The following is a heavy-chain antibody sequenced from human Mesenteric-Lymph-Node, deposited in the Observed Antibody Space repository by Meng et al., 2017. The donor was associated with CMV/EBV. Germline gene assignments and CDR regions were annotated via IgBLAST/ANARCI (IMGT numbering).Heavy chain of an antibody. CDR3: AKGGGYSGYGANY. CDR1: GGSFSGYY. J-gene: IGHJ4*02. CDR2: INHSGST. Sequence: CAVDGGSFSGYYWSWIRQSPGKGLEWIGEINHSGSTNYSPSLKSRVTISVDTSKNQFSLKLSSVTAADTAVYYCAKGGGYSGYGANYWGQGTLVTVSS. V-gene: IGHV4-34*01. D-gene: IGHD5-12*01.